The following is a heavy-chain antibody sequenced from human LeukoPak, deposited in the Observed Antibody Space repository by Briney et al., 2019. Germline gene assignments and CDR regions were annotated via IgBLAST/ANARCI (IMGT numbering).Heavy chain of an antibody. V-gene: IGHV3-64*01. CDR1: GFTFSSYA. J-gene: IGHJ4*02. CDR2: ISPDGGTT. Sequence: PGRSLRLSCAASGFTFSSYAIHWVRHAPGKGLEYVSAISPDGGTTYYANSVKGRFTTSRDNSNNTLYLQMGSLRAEDMAVLYCVRDSRDSSGWSKPFEYWGQGTLVTVSS. D-gene: IGHD6-19*01. CDR3: VRDSRDSSGWSKPFEY.